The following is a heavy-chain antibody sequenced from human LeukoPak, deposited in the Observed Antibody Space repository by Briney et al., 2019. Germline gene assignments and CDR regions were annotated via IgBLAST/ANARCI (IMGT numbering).Heavy chain of an antibody. V-gene: IGHV4-61*02. CDR3: AREPVAMVPQDYYFDY. Sequence: SQTLSLTCTVSGGSISSGSYYWSWIRQPAGKGLEWIGRIYTSGSTNYNPSLKSQITISVDTSKNQFSLKLSSVTAADTAVYYCAREPVAMVPQDYYFDYWGQGTLVTVSS. CDR2: IYTSGST. J-gene: IGHJ4*02. CDR1: GGSISSGSYY. D-gene: IGHD5-18*01.